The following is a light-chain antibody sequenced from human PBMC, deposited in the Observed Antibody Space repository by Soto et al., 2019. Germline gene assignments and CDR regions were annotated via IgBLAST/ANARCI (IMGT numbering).Light chain of an antibody. CDR3: QQYNSYSRT. CDR1: QSISSW. J-gene: IGKJ1*01. CDR2: KAS. Sequence: IQITQSPSTLSASVGDRVTNTFRASQSISSWLAWYQQKPGKAPKLLIYKASSLESGVPSRFSGSGSGTEFTLTISSLQPDDFATYYCQQYNSYSRTFGQGTKVDIK. V-gene: IGKV1-5*03.